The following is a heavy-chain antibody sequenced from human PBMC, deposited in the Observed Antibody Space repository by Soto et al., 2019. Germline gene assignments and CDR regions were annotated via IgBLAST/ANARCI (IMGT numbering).Heavy chain of an antibody. D-gene: IGHD3-3*01. V-gene: IGHV4-59*01. CDR2: IYYSGST. CDR1: GGSISSYY. J-gene: IGHJ5*02. Sequence: SETLSLTCTVSGGSISSYYWSWIRQPPGKGLEWIGYIYYSGSTNYNPSLKSRVTISVDTSKNQFSLKLSSVTAADTAVYYCARVGYDFWSGYYTVNWFDPWGQGTLVTVSS. CDR3: ARVGYDFWSGYYTVNWFDP.